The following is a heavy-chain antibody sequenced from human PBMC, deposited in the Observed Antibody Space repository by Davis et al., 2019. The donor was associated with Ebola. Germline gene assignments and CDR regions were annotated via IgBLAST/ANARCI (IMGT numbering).Heavy chain of an antibody. D-gene: IGHD3-16*01. V-gene: IGHV4-39*01. CDR2: IYYSRST. J-gene: IGHJ6*02. CDR1: GGSISSSSYY. Sequence: PSETLSLTCTVSGGSISSSSYYWGWIRQPPGKGLEWIGSIYYSRSTYYNPSLKSRVTISVDTSKNQFSLKLSSVTAADTAVYYCARLLYELRYYYYGMDVWGQGTTVTVSS. CDR3: ARLLYELRYYYYGMDV.